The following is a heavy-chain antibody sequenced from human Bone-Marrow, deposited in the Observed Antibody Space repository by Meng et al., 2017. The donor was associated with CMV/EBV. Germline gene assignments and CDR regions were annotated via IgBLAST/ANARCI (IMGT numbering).Heavy chain of an antibody. J-gene: IGHJ4*02. CDR3: AKSMYCSGGSCYPLDY. Sequence: GESLKISCAASGFTFSSYGMHWVRQAPGKGLEWVAVIWYDGSNKYYADSVKGRFTISRDNSKNTLYLQMNSLRAEDTAVYYCAKSMYCSGGSCYPLDYWGQGTLVTISS. CDR2: IWYDGSNK. D-gene: IGHD2-15*01. CDR1: GFTFSSYG. V-gene: IGHV3-30*02.